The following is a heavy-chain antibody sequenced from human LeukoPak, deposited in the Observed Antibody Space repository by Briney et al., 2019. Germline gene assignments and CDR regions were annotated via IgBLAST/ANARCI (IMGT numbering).Heavy chain of an antibody. CDR3: ASYCTNGVEH. V-gene: IGHV1-69*05. J-gene: IGHJ4*02. D-gene: IGHD2-8*01. Sequence: GASVKVSCKASGGTFSSYAISWVRQAPGQGLEWMGGIIPIFGTANYAQKFQGRVTITTDESTSTAYMELSSLRSEDTAVYYCASYCTNGVEHWGQGTLVTVSS. CDR2: IIPIFGTA. CDR1: GGTFSSYA.